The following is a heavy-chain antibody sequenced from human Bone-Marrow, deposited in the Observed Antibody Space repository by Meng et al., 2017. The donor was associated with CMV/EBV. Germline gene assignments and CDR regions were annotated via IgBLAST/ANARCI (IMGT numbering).Heavy chain of an antibody. D-gene: IGHD3-9*01. CDR1: GFAFSSIA. Sequence: GGSLRRSWVASGFAFSSIAMHWVRQAPGKGLEFVSAINPNGANTYYADSVKGRFTISRDNSKNTLYLQMGSLRAEDMAVYYCARPLTDEGWWFDPWGQGTLVTVSS. V-gene: IGHV3-64*02. CDR2: INPNGANT. J-gene: IGHJ5*02. CDR3: ARPLTDEGWWFDP.